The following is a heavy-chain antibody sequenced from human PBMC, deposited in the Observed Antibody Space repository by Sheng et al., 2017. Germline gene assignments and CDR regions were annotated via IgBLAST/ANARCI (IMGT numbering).Heavy chain of an antibody. D-gene: IGHD1-26*01. Sequence: QVQLVQSGAEVKKPGASVKVSCKASGYTFTSYLISWVRQAPGHGLEWMGWIRPYNGNTNYAEKFQGRVTMTTDTSTSTTYMELRSLILDDTAVYYCARESVAGANDNWFDPWGQGTLVTVSS. CDR2: IRPYNGNT. CDR3: ARESVAGANDNWFDP. CDR1: GYTFTSYL. J-gene: IGHJ5*02. V-gene: IGHV1-18*01.